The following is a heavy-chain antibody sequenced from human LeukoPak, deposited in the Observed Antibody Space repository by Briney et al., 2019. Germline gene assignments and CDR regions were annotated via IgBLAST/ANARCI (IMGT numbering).Heavy chain of an antibody. J-gene: IGHJ4*02. CDR1: GGSISSFY. V-gene: IGHV4-59*12. Sequence: SETLSLTCTVSGGSISSFYWSWIRQPPGKGLEWISSIYYTGNTYYNPSLKSPVTMSVDTSKNQFSLKLSSLTAADTAVYYCARVHISGWLDYWGQGTLVTVSS. CDR3: ARVHISGWLDY. D-gene: IGHD6-19*01. CDR2: IYYTGNT.